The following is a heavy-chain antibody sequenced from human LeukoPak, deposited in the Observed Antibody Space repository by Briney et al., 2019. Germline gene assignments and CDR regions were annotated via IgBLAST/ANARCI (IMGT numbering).Heavy chain of an antibody. CDR3: ARGAMDNYYYYGMDV. J-gene: IGHJ6*02. Sequence: ASVKVSCKASGYTFTGYYMHWVRQAPGQGLEWMGRINPNSGGTNYAQKFQGRVTMTRDTSISTAYMELSRLRSGDTAVYYCARGAMDNYYYYGMDVWGQGTTVTVSS. CDR1: GYTFTGYY. V-gene: IGHV1-2*06. CDR2: INPNSGGT. D-gene: IGHD5-18*01.